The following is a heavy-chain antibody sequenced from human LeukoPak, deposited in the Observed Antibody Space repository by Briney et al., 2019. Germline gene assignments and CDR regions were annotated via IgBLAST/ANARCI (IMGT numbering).Heavy chain of an antibody. CDR2: INHSGST. J-gene: IGHJ5*02. Sequence: SETLSLTCAVYGGSFSGYYWSWIRQPPGKGLEWIGEINHSGSTNYNPSLKSRVTISVDTSENQFSLKLSSVTAADTAVYYCARPGSLNWFDPWGQGTLVTVSS. V-gene: IGHV4-34*01. CDR3: ARPGSLNWFDP. CDR1: GGSFSGYY.